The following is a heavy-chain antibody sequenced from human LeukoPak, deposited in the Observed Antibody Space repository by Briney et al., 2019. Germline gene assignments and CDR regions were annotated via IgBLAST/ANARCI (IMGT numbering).Heavy chain of an antibody. D-gene: IGHD6-19*01. CDR3: ARGPSVGSGWSPDY. V-gene: IGHV3-48*03. J-gene: IGHJ4*02. Sequence: AGGSLRLSCTGSGFTFSDYEMNWVRQAPGKGLEWISYISNSGSIIYYADSVKGRFTISRVNAKNSLFLQMHSLRAEDTAVYYCARGPSVGSGWSPDYWGQGTLVTVSS. CDR2: ISNSGSII. CDR1: GFTFSDYE.